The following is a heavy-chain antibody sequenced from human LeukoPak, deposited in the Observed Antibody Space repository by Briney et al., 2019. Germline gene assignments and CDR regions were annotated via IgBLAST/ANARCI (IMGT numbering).Heavy chain of an antibody. CDR1: GFTFSSYA. CDR3: AKDQYRDYFRGADY. Sequence: PGGSLRLSCAASGFTFSSYAMHWVRQAPGKGLEWVAVISYDGSNKYCADSVKGRFTISRDNSKNTLYLQMNSLRAEDTAVYYCAKDQYRDYFRGADYWGQGTLVTVSS. J-gene: IGHJ4*02. D-gene: IGHD2/OR15-2a*01. V-gene: IGHV3-30-3*01. CDR2: ISYDGSNK.